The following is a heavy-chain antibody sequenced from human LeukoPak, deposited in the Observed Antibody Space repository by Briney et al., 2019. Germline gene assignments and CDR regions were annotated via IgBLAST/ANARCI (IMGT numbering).Heavy chain of an antibody. CDR1: GFTLSSHY. CDR2: VYSGGNT. D-gene: IGHD3-10*01. V-gene: IGHV3-53*01. Sequence: PGGSVRLSCVASGFTLSSHYISCVRQAPGKGLEWVSVVYSGGNTKYADSVKGRFTISRDNSKNTLYLQMNSLRAGDTAAYFCAKDASAGVAAFDGTDVWGQGPTATASS. J-gene: IGHJ6*02. CDR3: AKDASAGVAAFDGTDV.